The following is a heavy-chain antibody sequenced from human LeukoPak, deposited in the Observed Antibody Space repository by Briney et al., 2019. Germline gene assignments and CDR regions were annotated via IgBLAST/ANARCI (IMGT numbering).Heavy chain of an antibody. CDR2: IYYGGST. CDR3: ARALGYCSGGSCTRGYNWFDP. CDR1: GGSISSSDYY. J-gene: IGHJ5*02. V-gene: IGHV4-39*01. Sequence: SETLSLTCTVSGGSISSSDYYWGWLRQPPGKGLEWIGSIYYGGSTYYNPSLKSRVTISVDTSMNQFSLKLSFVTTADTAVYYCARALGYCSGGSCTRGYNWFDPWGQGTLVTVSS. D-gene: IGHD2-15*01.